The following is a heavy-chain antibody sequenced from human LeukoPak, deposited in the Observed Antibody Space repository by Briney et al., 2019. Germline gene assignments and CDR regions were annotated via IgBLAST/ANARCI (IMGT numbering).Heavy chain of an antibody. CDR2: IYYSGST. CDR3: ARQGNYYGSGRRLYYFDY. V-gene: IGHV4-59*01. D-gene: IGHD3-10*01. CDR1: GGSISSYY. J-gene: IGHJ4*02. Sequence: PSETLSLTCTVSGGSISSYYWSWIRQPPGKGLEWIGYIYYSGSTNYNPSLKSRVTISVDTSKNQFSLKLSSVTAADTAVYYCARQGNYYGSGRRLYYFDYWGQGTLVTVSS.